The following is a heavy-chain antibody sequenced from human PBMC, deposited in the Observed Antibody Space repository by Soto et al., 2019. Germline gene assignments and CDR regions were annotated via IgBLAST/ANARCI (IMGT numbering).Heavy chain of an antibody. V-gene: IGHV3-30*18. CDR2: ISYDGSNK. CDR3: AKAAADCISTMCYVDY. Sequence: QVQLVDSGGGVVQPGRSLRLSCAVSEFTFSNYGMHWVRQAPGKGLEWVAIISYDGSNKYYADSVKGRFTISRDNSKNTLYLQMNSLRGEDTAVYYCAKAAADCISTMCYVDYWAQGTLVTVSS. J-gene: IGHJ4*02. D-gene: IGHD2-2*01. CDR1: EFTFSNYG.